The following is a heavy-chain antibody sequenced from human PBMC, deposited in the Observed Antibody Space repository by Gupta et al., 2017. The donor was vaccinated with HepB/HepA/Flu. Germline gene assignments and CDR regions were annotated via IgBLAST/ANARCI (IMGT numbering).Heavy chain of an antibody. D-gene: IGHD3-16*02. CDR3: ARGADLRLGELSSFDY. J-gene: IGHJ4*02. Sequence: QEQLLESGPGLVKPSQTLSLTCTVPGVSISSGAYYWSWIRQLPGKGLEWIGYIYYSGNTFYNPSLNSRLTISVDTSKNQFSLKLRSVTAADTAVYYCARGADLRLGELSSFDYWGQGTLVTVXS. CDR2: IYYSGNT. CDR1: GVSISSGAYY. V-gene: IGHV4-31*03.